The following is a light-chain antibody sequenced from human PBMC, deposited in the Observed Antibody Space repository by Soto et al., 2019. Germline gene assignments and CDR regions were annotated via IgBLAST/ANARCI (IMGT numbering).Light chain of an antibody. CDR2: GAS. V-gene: IGKV3-20*01. CDR3: QQYGSSEET. J-gene: IGKJ1*01. Sequence: EIVLTQSPGTLSLSPGERATLSCRASQSVSSSYLAWSQQKPGQAHTLLIYGASSSATGIPDRFSGSGSGTDFPLTISRLEPEAFAVYYGQQYGSSEETFGQGTKVDIK. CDR1: QSVSSSY.